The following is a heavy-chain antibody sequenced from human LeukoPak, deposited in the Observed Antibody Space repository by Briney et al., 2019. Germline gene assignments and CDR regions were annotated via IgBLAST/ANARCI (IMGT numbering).Heavy chain of an antibody. D-gene: IGHD1-26*01. CDR3: AKGGAVVGAWRHYFDY. V-gene: IGHV3-23*01. J-gene: IGHJ4*02. CDR1: GFTFSSYE. CDR2: TSSSGGST. Sequence: GGSLRLSCAASGFTFSSYEMNWVRQAPGKGLEWVSATSSSGGSTYYADSVKGRFTISRDNSRNTLYLQMNSLRAEDTAVYYCAKGGAVVGAWRHYFDYWGQGTLVTVSS.